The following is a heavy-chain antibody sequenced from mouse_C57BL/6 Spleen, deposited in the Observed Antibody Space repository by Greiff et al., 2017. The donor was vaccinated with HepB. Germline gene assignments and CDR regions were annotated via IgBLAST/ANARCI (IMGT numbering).Heavy chain of an antibody. V-gene: IGHV1-59*01. D-gene: IGHD3-2*02. Sequence: QVQLKQPGAELVRPGTSVKLSCKASGYTFTSYWMHWVKQRPGQGLEWIGVIDPSDSYTNYNQKFKGKATLTVDTSSSTAYMQLSSLTSEDSAVYYCASRGSGPYAMDYWGQGTSVTVSS. J-gene: IGHJ4*01. CDR3: ASRGSGPYAMDY. CDR1: GYTFTSYW. CDR2: IDPSDSYT.